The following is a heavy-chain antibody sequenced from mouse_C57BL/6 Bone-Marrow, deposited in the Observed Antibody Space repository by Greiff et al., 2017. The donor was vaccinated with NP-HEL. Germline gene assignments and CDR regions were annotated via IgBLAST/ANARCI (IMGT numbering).Heavy chain of an antibody. CDR1: GYTFTSYW. J-gene: IGHJ1*03. CDR3: ARYYYGSRDWYFDV. D-gene: IGHD1-1*01. V-gene: IGHV1-72*01. Sequence: QVQLQQPGADLVKPGASVKLSCKASGYTFTSYWMHWVKQRPGRGLEWIGRIDPNSGGTKFNEKFKTKATLTADKPSSTAYMQLSSLTSEDSAVYYGARYYYGSRDWYFDVWGTGTTVTVSA. CDR2: IDPNSGGT.